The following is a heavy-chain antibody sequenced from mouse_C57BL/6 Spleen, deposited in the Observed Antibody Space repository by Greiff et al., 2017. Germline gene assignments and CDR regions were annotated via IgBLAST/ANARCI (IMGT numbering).Heavy chain of an antibody. V-gene: IGHV5-12*01. CDR3: ARQGELVYFDY. J-gene: IGHJ2*01. CDR1: GFTFSDYY. Sequence: EVMLVESGGGLVQPGGSLKLSCAASGFTFSDYYMYWVRQTPEKRLEWVAYISNGGGSTYYPDTVKGRFTISRDNAKNTLYLQMSRLKSEDTAMYYCARQGELVYFDYWGQGTTLTVSS. D-gene: IGHD4-1*01. CDR2: ISNGGGST.